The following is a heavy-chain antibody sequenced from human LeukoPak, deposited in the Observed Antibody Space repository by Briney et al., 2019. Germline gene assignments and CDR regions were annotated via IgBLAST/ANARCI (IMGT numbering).Heavy chain of an antibody. Sequence: ASVKVSCKASGYTFTGYYMHWVRQAPGQGLEWMGGINPNSGGTNYAQKFQGRVTMTRDTSISTAYMDLTRLTSDDTAVYYCARPSLGSGATPSNYWGQGTLVTVSS. J-gene: IGHJ4*02. CDR3: ARPSLGSGATPSNY. V-gene: IGHV1-2*02. CDR1: GYTFTGYY. CDR2: INPNSGGT. D-gene: IGHD2-15*01.